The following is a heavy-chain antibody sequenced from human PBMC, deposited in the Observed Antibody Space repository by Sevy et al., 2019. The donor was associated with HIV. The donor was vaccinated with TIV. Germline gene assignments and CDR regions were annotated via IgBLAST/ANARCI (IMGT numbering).Heavy chain of an antibody. Sequence: SVKVSCKASGGTFSSYAISWVRQAPGQGLEWMGGIIPIFGTANYAQKFQGRVTITADESTSTAYMELSSLRSEDTAVYYCARDRGDCSGGSCYDYHFDYWGQGTLVTVSS. CDR1: GGTFSSYA. J-gene: IGHJ4*02. D-gene: IGHD2-15*01. CDR3: ARDRGDCSGGSCYDYHFDY. V-gene: IGHV1-69*13. CDR2: IIPIFGTA.